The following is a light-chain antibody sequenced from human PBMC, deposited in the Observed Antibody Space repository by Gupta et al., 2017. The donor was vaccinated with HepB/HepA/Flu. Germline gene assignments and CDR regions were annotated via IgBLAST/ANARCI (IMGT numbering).Light chain of an antibody. CDR1: QGISRW. Sequence: DIQMTHSPSSVSASVGDRITITCRASQGISRWLAWYQQKPGKAPKLLIYTASILQRGVPSRFSGSGSGTDFTLTIISLQPEDFATYYCQQANSFPLTFGRGTKVDI. CDR3: QQANSFPLT. CDR2: TAS. V-gene: IGKV1-12*01. J-gene: IGKJ4*01.